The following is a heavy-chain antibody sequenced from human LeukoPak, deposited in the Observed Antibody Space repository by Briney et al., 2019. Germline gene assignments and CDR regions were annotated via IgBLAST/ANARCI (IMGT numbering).Heavy chain of an antibody. CDR3: ARGSTHYYDRNDY. V-gene: IGHV1-2*06. CDR1: GYTFTGHY. J-gene: IGHJ4*02. D-gene: IGHD3-22*01. Sequence: ASVKVSCKASGYTFTGHYMHWVRQAPGQGLEWMGRINPNSGGTNYAQKFQGRVTMTRDTSINTAYMELSRLRSDDTAAYYCARGSTHYYDRNDYWGQGTLVTVSS. CDR2: INPNSGGT.